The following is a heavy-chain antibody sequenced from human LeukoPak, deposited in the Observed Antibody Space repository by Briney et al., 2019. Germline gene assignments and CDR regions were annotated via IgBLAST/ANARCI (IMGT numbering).Heavy chain of an antibody. J-gene: IGHJ4*02. D-gene: IGHD3-3*01. Sequence: GGSLRLSCAASGFTFSSSGMHWVRQAPGKGLEWVAFIRYDGSNKYYADSVKGRFTISRDNSKNTLYLQMNSLRAEDTAVYYCAKVYYDFWSGYYWQEYFDYWGQGTLVTVSS. CDR2: IRYDGSNK. CDR1: GFTFSSSG. CDR3: AKVYYDFWSGYYWQEYFDY. V-gene: IGHV3-30*02.